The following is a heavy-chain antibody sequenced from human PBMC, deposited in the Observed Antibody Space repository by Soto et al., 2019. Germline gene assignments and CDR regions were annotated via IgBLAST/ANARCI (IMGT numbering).Heavy chain of an antibody. Sequence: QAQLEQSGGEVKKPGSSVKVSCKASRVAFSKFIVTWVRQAPGLGLLWVGGIIPIFGTANYAQKFQGRVTITADESTSTSYMEVNNLRSEDTAVYYCAKVRYSSPMGYYYGMDVWGQGTTVTVSS. V-gene: IGHV1-69*01. D-gene: IGHD6-19*01. J-gene: IGHJ6*02. CDR2: IIPIFGTA. CDR3: AKVRYSSPMGYYYGMDV. CDR1: RVAFSKFI.